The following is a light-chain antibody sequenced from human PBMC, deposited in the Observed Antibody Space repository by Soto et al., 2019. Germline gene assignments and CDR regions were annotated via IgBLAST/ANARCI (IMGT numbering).Light chain of an antibody. CDR3: QHYNSYSEA. V-gene: IGKV1-39*01. CDR1: QSIDNF. J-gene: IGKJ1*01. CDR2: AAS. Sequence: DIQMTQSPSSLSASVGDRVTITCRPSQSIDNFLNWYQQKPGKAPNLLIYAASSLQSGVSSRFSGSGSGTDFTLTISSLQPEDSATYYCQHYNSYSEAFGQGTKVDIK.